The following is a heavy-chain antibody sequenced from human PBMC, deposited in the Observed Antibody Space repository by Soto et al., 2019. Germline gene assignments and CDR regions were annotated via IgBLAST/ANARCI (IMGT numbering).Heavy chain of an antibody. D-gene: IGHD6-19*01. J-gene: IGHJ4*02. CDR3: ASHVTVPGTRGFDY. V-gene: IGHV4-4*02. Sequence: QVQLQESGPGLLKLSGTCSLAAPSFVASIPPLACWVGSGHPPGRDWEWIGEIRHGGSPNYNPSLKTRLSIFIDRSKNQLSLNLASVTAADTAVYYCASHVTVPGTRGFDYWGQGILVTVSS. CDR2: IRHGGSP. CDR1: VASIPPLA.